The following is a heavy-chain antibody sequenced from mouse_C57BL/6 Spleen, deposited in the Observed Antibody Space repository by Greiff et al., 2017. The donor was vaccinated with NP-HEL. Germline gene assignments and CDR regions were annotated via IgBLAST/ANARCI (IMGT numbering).Heavy chain of an antibody. CDR2: ISSGSSTI. Sequence: EVMLVESGGGLVKPGGSLKLSCAASGFTFSDYGMHWVRQAPEQGLEWVAYISSGSSTIYYADTVKGRVTISIDNAYNTLFLHMTILRSEAAVMYYGGRRGSGYAMDYWGQGTSVTVSS. V-gene: IGHV5-17*01. J-gene: IGHJ4*01. CDR1: GFTFSDYG. D-gene: IGHD1-1*01. CDR3: GRRGSGYAMDY.